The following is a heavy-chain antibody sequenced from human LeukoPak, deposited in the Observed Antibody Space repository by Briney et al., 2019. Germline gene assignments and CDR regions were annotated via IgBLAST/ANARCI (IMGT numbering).Heavy chain of an antibody. V-gene: IGHV3-21*01. CDR3: AREVSEGFDF. Sequence: GGSLRLSCTASGFSFSGYSLNWIRQAPGKGLEWVSSFGTRSTSVYHAGSVKGRFAISRDNAKTSLYLQMNSLRAEDTALYYCAREVSEGFDFWGQGTLVTVSS. CDR2: FGTRSTSV. D-gene: IGHD3-22*01. CDR1: GFSFSGYS. J-gene: IGHJ4*02.